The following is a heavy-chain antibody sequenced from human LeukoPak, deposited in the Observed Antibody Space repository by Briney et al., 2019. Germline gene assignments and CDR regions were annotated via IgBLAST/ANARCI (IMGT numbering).Heavy chain of an antibody. J-gene: IGHJ6*03. CDR3: GSGLPAYYVGSGRMVDYMDV. CDR1: GFTFSSNY. V-gene: IGHV3-53*01. D-gene: IGHD3-10*01. Sequence: PGGSLRLSCAASGFTFSSNYMSWVRQAPGKGLEWVSVIYSDGSTYYADSVKGRFTISRDNSKNTLYLQMNSLRAEDTAVYYCGSGLPAYYVGSGRMVDYMDVWGKGTTVTVPS. CDR2: IYSDGST.